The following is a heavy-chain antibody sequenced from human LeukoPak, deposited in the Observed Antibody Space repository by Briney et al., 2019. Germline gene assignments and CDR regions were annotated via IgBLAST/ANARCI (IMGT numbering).Heavy chain of an antibody. CDR1: GGSISNYY. CDR2: MYYTGST. V-gene: IGHV4-59*01. Sequence: SETLSLTCTVSGGSISNYYWSWIRQPPGKGLEWIGYMYYTGSTNYNPSLKSRDTISVDTSKSQFSLKLSSVTAADTAVYCCAGSHPLGSNNDYYTPFDYWGQGTLVAVSS. J-gene: IGHJ4*02. D-gene: IGHD3-3*01. CDR3: AGSHPLGSNNDYYTPFDY.